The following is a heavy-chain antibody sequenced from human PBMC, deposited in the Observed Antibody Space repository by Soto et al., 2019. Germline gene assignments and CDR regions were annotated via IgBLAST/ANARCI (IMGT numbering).Heavy chain of an antibody. V-gene: IGHV4-59*01. D-gene: IGHD2-2*02. CDR2: IYYSGST. CDR3: ERVKVVPAAIIWFDP. Sequence: SETLSLTCTVSGGSISSYYWSWLRQPPGKGLEWIGYIYYSGSTNYNPSLKSRVTISVDTSKNQFSLKLSSVTAADTAVYYCERVKVVPAAIIWFDPWGQGTLVTVSS. CDR1: GGSISSYY. J-gene: IGHJ5*02.